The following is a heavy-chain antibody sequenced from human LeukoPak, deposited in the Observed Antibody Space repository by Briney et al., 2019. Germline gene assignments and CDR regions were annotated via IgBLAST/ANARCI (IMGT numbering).Heavy chain of an antibody. J-gene: IGHJ4*02. CDR2: ISGSGGST. CDR1: GFTFSSYA. D-gene: IGHD6-6*01. V-gene: IGHV3-23*01. Sequence: PGGSLRLSCAASGFTFSSYAMSWVRQAPRKGLEWVSAISGSGGSTYYADSVKGRFTISRDNSKNTLYLQMNSLRAEDTAVYYCARSIAARGYFDYWGQGTLVTVSS. CDR3: ARSIAARGYFDY.